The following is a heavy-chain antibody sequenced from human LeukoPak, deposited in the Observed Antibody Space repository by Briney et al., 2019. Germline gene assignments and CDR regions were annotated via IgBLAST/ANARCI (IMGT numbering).Heavy chain of an antibody. CDR1: GYSFTSYW. CDR3: ARRVGANDAFDF. CDR2: IYPGDSDT. J-gene: IGHJ3*01. V-gene: IGHV5-51*01. Sequence: GECLKISCKGSGYSFTSYWIGWVRQMPGKGLEWMGIIYPGDSDTRYSPSFQGQVAVSVDNSINTAYLQWSSLKASDTAIYYCARRVGANDAFDFWGQGTMVNVFS. D-gene: IGHD1-26*01.